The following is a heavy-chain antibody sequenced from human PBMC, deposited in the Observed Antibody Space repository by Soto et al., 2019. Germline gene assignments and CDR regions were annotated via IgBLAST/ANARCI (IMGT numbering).Heavy chain of an antibody. CDR3: AAEGPPGIAVAGTSDGMDV. CDR1: GFTFTSSA. D-gene: IGHD6-19*01. Sequence: SVKVACKASGFTFTSSAVQWVRQARGQRLEWIGWIVVGSGNTNYAQKFQERVTITRDMSTSTAYMELSSLRSEDTAVYYCAAEGPPGIAVAGTSDGMDVWGQGTKVTVSS. J-gene: IGHJ6*02. CDR2: IVVGSGNT. V-gene: IGHV1-58*01.